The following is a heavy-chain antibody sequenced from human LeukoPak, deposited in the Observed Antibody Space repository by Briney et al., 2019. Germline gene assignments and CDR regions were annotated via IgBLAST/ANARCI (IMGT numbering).Heavy chain of an antibody. J-gene: IGHJ3*02. CDR2: INPNSGGT. Sequence: ASVKVSCKASGYTFTSYAMNWARQAPGQGLEWMGWINPNSGGTNYAQKFQGRVTMTRDTSISTAYMELSRLRSDDTAVYYCARVRYCGGDCYLDPNAFDIWGQGTMVTVSS. D-gene: IGHD2-21*02. CDR3: ARVRYCGGDCYLDPNAFDI. V-gene: IGHV1-2*02. CDR1: GYTFTSYA.